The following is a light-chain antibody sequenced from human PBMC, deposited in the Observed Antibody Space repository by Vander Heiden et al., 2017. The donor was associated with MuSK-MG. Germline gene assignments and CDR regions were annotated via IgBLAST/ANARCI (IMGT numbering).Light chain of an antibody. Sequence: DIVMTQTALSLSVTPGQPASMSCTSSQSLLHSDGKTYVYWYLQKAGQPPQLLIYEVSGRFSGVPDRFSGSGSGTDFTLKISRVEAEDVGVYYCRQTRQLPSTFGQGTKVEIK. J-gene: IGKJ1*01. CDR2: EVS. CDR1: QSLLHSDGKTY. CDR3: RQTRQLPST. V-gene: IGKV2D-29*01.